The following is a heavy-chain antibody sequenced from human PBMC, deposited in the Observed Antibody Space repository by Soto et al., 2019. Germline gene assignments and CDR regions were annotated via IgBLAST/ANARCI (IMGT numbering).Heavy chain of an antibody. CDR3: ARHPVGILEWLAVPV. CDR1: GGSISSSSYY. V-gene: IGHV4-39*01. D-gene: IGHD3-3*01. CDR2: IYYSGST. Sequence: QLQLQESGPGLVKPSETLSLTCTVSGGSISSSSYYWGWIRQPPGKGLEWIGSIYYSGSTYYNPSLKSRVTISVDTSKNQFSLKLSSVTAADTAVYYCARHPVGILEWLAVPVWGQGTTVTVSS. J-gene: IGHJ6*02.